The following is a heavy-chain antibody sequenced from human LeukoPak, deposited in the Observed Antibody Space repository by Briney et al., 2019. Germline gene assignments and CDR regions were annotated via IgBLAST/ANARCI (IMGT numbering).Heavy chain of an antibody. CDR2: ITGDGGTT. J-gene: IGHJ4*02. CDR3: ARENPRGGSDY. V-gene: IGHV3-64*01. CDR1: GFASSDYV. D-gene: IGHD5-24*01. Sequence: GGSLRLSCAAAGFASSDYVVHWVRQAPGEGPQSVSAITGDGGTTYYANSVKGRFTISRDNSKNTLYLQMGSLRAEDTAVYYCARENPRGGSDYWGQGTLVTVSS.